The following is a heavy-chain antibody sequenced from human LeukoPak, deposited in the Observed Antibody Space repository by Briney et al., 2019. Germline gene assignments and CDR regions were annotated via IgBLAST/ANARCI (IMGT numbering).Heavy chain of an antibody. CDR1: GGSISSYY. CDR2: IYYSGST. V-gene: IGHV4-59*01. CDR3: ARDSSQADYYYYYMDV. Sequence: SETLSLTCTVSGGSISSYYWSWIRQPPGKGLEWIGYIYYSGSTNYNPSLNSRVTISVDTSKNQFSLKLSSVTAADTAVYYCARDSSQADYYYYYMDVWGKGTTVTVSS. J-gene: IGHJ6*03. D-gene: IGHD2-2*01.